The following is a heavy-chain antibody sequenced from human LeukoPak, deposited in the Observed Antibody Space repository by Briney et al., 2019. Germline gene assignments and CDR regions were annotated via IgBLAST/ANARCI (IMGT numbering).Heavy chain of an antibody. V-gene: IGHV4-4*07. J-gene: IGHJ3*02. CDR3: ARGAYDFWSGYSFSGFDI. D-gene: IGHD3-3*01. CDR2: IYTSGST. CDR1: GGSISSYY. Sequence: KPSETLSLTCTVSGGSISSYYWSWIRQPAGKGLEWIGRIYTSGSTNYNPSLKSRVAMSVDTSKNQFSLKLSSVTAADTAVYYCARGAYDFWSGYSFSGFDIWGQGTMVTVSS.